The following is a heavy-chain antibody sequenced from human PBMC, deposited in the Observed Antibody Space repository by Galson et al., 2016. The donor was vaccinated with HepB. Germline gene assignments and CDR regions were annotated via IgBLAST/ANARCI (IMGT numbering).Heavy chain of an antibody. CDR2: ITHKGTT. CDR3: ARGIRRGLTIFGVVTLFDP. CDR1: GGSFSGYD. Sequence: ETLSLTCAVYGGSFSGYDWTWIRQPPGKGLEWIGEITHKGTTNYNPSLNSRVTMSVDTSKSQSSLKMNSVTAADTAVYFCARGIRRGLTIFGVVTLFDPWGQGTLVTVSS. V-gene: IGHV4-34*01. J-gene: IGHJ5*02. D-gene: IGHD3-3*01.